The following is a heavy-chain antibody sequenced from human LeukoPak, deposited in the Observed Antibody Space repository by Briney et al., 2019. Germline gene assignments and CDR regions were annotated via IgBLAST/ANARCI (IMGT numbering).Heavy chain of an antibody. CDR3: ARDPMVSNY. D-gene: IGHD3-10*01. Sequence: PGGSLRLSCAASGFTFSSYAMSWVRQAPGKGLEWVSSISSSSSYIYYADSVKGRFTISRDNAKNSLYLQMNSLRAEDTAVYYCARDPMVSNYWGQGTLVTVSS. V-gene: IGHV3-21*01. CDR1: GFTFSSYA. J-gene: IGHJ4*02. CDR2: ISSSSSYI.